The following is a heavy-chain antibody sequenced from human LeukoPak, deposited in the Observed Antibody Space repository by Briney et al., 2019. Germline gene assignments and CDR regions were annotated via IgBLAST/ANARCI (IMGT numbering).Heavy chain of an antibody. D-gene: IGHD1-26*01. V-gene: IGHV1-3*01. Sequence: ASVKVSCKASGYTFTSYAMHWVRQAPGQRLERMGWINAGNGNTKYTQKFQGRVTITRDTSASTAYMELSSLRSEDTAVYYCARNPKGGSYDYWGQGTLVTVSS. CDR3: ARNPKGGSYDY. CDR1: GYTFTSYA. J-gene: IGHJ4*02. CDR2: INAGNGNT.